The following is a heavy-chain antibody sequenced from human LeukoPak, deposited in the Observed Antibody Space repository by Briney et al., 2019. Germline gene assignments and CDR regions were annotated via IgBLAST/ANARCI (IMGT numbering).Heavy chain of an antibody. Sequence: SETLSLTCTVSGGSISSYYWSWIRQPPGKGLEWIGYIYYSGSTNHNPSLKSRVTISVDTSKNQFSLKLSSVTAADTAVYYCARYRPLYDILTGSYFDYWGQGTLVTVSS. CDR2: IYYSGST. J-gene: IGHJ4*02. V-gene: IGHV4-59*01. CDR3: ARYRPLYDILTGSYFDY. CDR1: GGSISSYY. D-gene: IGHD3-9*01.